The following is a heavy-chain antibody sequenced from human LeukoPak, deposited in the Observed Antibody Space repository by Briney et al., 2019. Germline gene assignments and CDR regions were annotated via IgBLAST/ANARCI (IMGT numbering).Heavy chain of an antibody. Sequence: GGSLRLSCAASGFTFSSYAMSWVRQAPGKGLEWVSAISGSGGSIYYADSVKVRFTISRDNSKNTLYLQMNSLRAEDTAVYYCAKEPDIVVVVAATGAKSGYWGQGTLVTVSS. CDR1: GFTFSSYA. CDR2: ISGSGGSI. J-gene: IGHJ4*02. D-gene: IGHD2-15*01. V-gene: IGHV3-23*01. CDR3: AKEPDIVVVVAATGAKSGY.